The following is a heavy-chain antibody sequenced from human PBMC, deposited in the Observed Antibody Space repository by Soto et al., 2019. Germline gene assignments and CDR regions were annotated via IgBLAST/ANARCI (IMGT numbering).Heavy chain of an antibody. CDR2: IYYSGST. Sequence: SETLSLTCTVSGGSISSGDYYWSWIRQPPGKGLEWIGYIYYSGSTYYNPSLKSRVTISVDTSKNQFSLKLSSVTAADTAVYYCAREGVQSTVVTAYDYWGQGTLVTVSS. D-gene: IGHD2-15*01. V-gene: IGHV4-30-4*01. CDR1: GGSISSGDYY. J-gene: IGHJ4*02. CDR3: AREGVQSTVVTAYDY.